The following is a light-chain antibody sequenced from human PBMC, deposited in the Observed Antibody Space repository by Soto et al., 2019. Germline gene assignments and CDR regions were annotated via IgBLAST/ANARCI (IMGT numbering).Light chain of an antibody. CDR2: EVS. CDR3: NSYTSSTTLV. Sequence: QSALTQPASVSGSPGQSITISCTGANNDIGGYDHVSWDQQHPGKAPKVVIYEVSHRPSGVSNRFSGSKSGYTASLTISGLLAEDEADYYCNSYTSSTTLVFGGGTKLTVL. CDR1: NNDIGGYDH. V-gene: IGLV2-14*01. J-gene: IGLJ2*01.